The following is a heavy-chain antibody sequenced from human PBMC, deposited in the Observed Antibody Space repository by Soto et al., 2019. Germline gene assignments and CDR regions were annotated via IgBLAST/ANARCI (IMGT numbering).Heavy chain of an antibody. V-gene: IGHV4-30-4*01. CDR1: GGSISNSDYY. CDR2: IYYSGIT. CDR3: ATLPNGDSSGGYRDY. D-gene: IGHD3-22*01. J-gene: IGHJ4*02. Sequence: SETLSLTCTVFGGSISNSDYYWRWIRQPPGKGLEWIGYIYYSGITYYHPCLKSRVTISVDTSKNQFSLKLRAVTAADTAVYYCATLPNGDSSGGYRDYWGQGALVTVSS.